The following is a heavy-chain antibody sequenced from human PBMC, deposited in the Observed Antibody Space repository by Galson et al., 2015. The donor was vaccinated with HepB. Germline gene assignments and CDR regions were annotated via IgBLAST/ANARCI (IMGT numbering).Heavy chain of an antibody. J-gene: IGHJ3*02. D-gene: IGHD4-17*01. CDR3: AKELGFATVTTDAFDI. CDR2: ISYDGSNK. CDR1: GFTFSSYG. V-gene: IGHV3-30*18. Sequence: SLRLSCAASGFTFSSYGMHWVRQAPGKGLEWVAVISYDGSNKYYADSVKGRFTISRDNSKNTLYLQMNSLRAEDTAVYYCAKELGFATVTTDAFDIWGQGTMVTVSS.